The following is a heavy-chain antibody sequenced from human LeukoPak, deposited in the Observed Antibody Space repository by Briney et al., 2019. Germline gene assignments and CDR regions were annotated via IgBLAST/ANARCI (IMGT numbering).Heavy chain of an antibody. V-gene: IGHV3-7*01. CDR3: AKDSTTPLDY. CDR2: ISEDGSDK. J-gene: IGHJ4*02. Sequence: GGSLRLSCIASGLTFRNYWMSWIRQAPGKGLEWAAHISEDGSDKYYADSVKGRFTISRDNSKNTLYLQMNSLRAEDTAVYYCAKDSTTPLDYWGQGTLVTVSS. D-gene: IGHD4-17*01. CDR1: GLTFRNYW.